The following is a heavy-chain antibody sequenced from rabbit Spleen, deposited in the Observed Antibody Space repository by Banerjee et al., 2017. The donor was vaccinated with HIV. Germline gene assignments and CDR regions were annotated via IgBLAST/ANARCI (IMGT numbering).Heavy chain of an antibody. D-gene: IGHD5-1*01. CDR1: GFSFNYSYW. Sequence: QEQLVESGGGLVKPEGSLKLSCTASGFSFNYSYWICWVRQAPGKGLEWIACIYVGSGGGTKYATWAKGRFTISKTSSTTVTLQMTSLTVADTATYFCARAGEGGDGYLNLWGQGTLVTVS. J-gene: IGHJ4*01. CDR2: IYVGSGGGT. CDR3: ARAGEGGDGYLNL. V-gene: IGHV1S45*01.